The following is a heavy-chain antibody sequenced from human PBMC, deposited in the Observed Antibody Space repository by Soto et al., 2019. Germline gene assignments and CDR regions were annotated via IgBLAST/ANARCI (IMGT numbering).Heavy chain of an antibody. V-gene: IGHV3-33*01. CDR2: IWYDGSNK. CDR1: GFTFSSYG. CDR3: AREPTTPLYYYGMDV. D-gene: IGHD4-4*01. Sequence: QVQLVESGGGVVQPGRSLRLSCAASGFTFSSYGMHWVRQAPGKGLEWVAVIWYDGSNKYYADSVKGRFTISRDNSKNTLYLQMNSLRAEDTAVYYCAREPTTPLYYYGMDVWGQGTPVTVSS. J-gene: IGHJ6*02.